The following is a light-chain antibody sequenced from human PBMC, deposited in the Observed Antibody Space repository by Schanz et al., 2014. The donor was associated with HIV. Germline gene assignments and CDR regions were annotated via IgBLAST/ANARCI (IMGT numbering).Light chain of an antibody. V-gene: IGLV2-8*01. Sequence: QSALTQPPSASGSPGQSVAISCAGTNSDVGGYNFVSWYQQYPGKAPKLMIYDVSKRPSGVPDRFSGSKSGNTASLTVSGLQAEDEADYYCSSYAGTNNLWVFGGGTKLTVL. J-gene: IGLJ3*02. CDR2: DVS. CDR1: NSDVGGYNF. CDR3: SSYAGTNNLWV.